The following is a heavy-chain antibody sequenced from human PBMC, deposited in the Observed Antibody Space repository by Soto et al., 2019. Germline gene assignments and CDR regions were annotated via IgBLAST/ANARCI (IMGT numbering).Heavy chain of an antibody. CDR1: GGTFSSYA. Sequence: QVQLVQSGAEVKKPGSSVKVSCKASGGTFSSYAISWVRQAPGPGLEWMGGIIPIFGTANYAQKFQGRVTITADESTSTAYMELSRLRSEDTAVYYCARFSPGIYESRFRNMDVWGQGTTVTVSS. D-gene: IGHD3-22*01. V-gene: IGHV1-69*01. CDR2: IIPIFGTA. J-gene: IGHJ6*02. CDR3: ARFSPGIYESRFRNMDV.